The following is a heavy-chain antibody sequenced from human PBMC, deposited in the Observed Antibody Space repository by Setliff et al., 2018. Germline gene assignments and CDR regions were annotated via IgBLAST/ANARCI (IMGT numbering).Heavy chain of an antibody. J-gene: IGHJ4*02. Sequence: ASVKVSCKASGYTFTGYYMHWVRQAPGQGLEWMGRINPNSGGTNYAQKFQGRVTMTRDTSISTAYMELSRLRSDDTAVYYCARDPRSGSYKGFDYWGQGTLVTVPQ. CDR1: GYTFTGYY. CDR3: ARDPRSGSYKGFDY. CDR2: INPNSGGT. V-gene: IGHV1-2*06. D-gene: IGHD1-26*01.